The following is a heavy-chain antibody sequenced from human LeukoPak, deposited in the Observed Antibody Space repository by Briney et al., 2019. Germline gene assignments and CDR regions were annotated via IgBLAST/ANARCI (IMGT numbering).Heavy chain of an antibody. Sequence: PSETLSLTCTVSGGSISSYYWSWIRQPPGKGLEWIGYIYYSGSTNYNPSLKSRVIISVDTSKNQFSLKLGSVTAADTAVYYCARGGPTYYFDYWGQGTLVTVSS. J-gene: IGHJ4*02. CDR2: IYYSGST. V-gene: IGHV4-59*01. CDR3: ARGGPTYYFDY. D-gene: IGHD3-16*01. CDR1: GGSISSYY.